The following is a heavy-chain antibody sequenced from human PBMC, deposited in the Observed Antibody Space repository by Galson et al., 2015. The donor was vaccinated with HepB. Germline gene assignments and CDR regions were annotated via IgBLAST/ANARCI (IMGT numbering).Heavy chain of an antibody. CDR3: ARVFTTQWEQPQEFDS. CDR1: RFILSNYG. Sequence: SLRLSCAASRFILSNYGMHWVRQAPGKGLEWVAALWYDENNKYIADSVKGRFTILRDNSKNTLYLQMNSLRAEDTAVYYCARVFTTQWEQPQEFDSWGQGTLVIVSS. CDR2: LWYDENNK. D-gene: IGHD1-26*01. V-gene: IGHV3-33*01. J-gene: IGHJ4*02.